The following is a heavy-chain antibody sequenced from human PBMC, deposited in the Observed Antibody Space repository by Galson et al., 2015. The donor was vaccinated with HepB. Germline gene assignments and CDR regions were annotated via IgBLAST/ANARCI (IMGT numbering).Heavy chain of an antibody. J-gene: IGHJ4*02. V-gene: IGHV3-21*01. D-gene: IGHD4-23*01. CDR1: GFTFSSYS. CDR3: AREDYGGNSETTGY. Sequence: SLRLSCAASGFTFSSYSMNWVRQAPGKGLEWVSSISSSSSYIYYADSVKGRFTISRDNAKNSLYLQMNSLRAEGTAVYYCAREDYGGNSETTGYWGQGTLVTVSS. CDR2: ISSSSSYI.